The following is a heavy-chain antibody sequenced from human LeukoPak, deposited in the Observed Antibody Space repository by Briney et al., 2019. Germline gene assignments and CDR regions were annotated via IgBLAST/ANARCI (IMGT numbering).Heavy chain of an antibody. CDR2: FNPNGGST. CDR3: ARGIAAPTTYFDY. V-gene: IGHV1-46*01. J-gene: IGHJ4*02. Sequence: ASVKVSCKASGYTFTSYSIHWVRQAPGQGLEWMGIFNPNGGSTSYAQKFQGRVTMTGDTSTSTVYMELTSLRSEDTAVSYCARGIAAPTTYFDYWGQGTLVTVSS. D-gene: IGHD6-13*01. CDR1: GYTFTSYS.